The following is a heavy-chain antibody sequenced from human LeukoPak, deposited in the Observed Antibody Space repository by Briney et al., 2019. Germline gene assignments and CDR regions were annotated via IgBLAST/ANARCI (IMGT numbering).Heavy chain of an antibody. D-gene: IGHD2-15*01. J-gene: IGHJ5*02. CDR1: GGSISSYY. V-gene: IGHV4-59*01. Sequence: SETLSLTCTVSGGSISSYYWSWIRQPPGKGLGWIGYIYYSGSTNYNPSLKSRVTISVDTSKNQFSLKLSSVTAADTAVYYCAREVDWFDPWGQGTLVTVSS. CDR2: IYYSGST. CDR3: AREVDWFDP.